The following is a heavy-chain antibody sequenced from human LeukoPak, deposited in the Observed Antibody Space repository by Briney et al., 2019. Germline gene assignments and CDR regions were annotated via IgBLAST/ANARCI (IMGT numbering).Heavy chain of an antibody. CDR3: ATDGGYCSSTSCYRGDYFDF. J-gene: IGHJ4*02. D-gene: IGHD2-2*02. CDR2: IKQDGSEK. Sequence: GGSLRLSCAASGFTFSNYWMSWVRQAPGKGLEWVANIKQDGSEKYYVDSVKGRFTISRDNAKNSMYLQMNSLRAEDTAVYYCATDGGYCSSTSCYRGDYFDFWGRGTLVTVSS. CDR1: GFTFSNYW. V-gene: IGHV3-7*01.